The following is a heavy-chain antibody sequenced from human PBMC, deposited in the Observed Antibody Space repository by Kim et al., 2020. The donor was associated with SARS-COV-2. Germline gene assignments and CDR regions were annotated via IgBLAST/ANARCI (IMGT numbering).Heavy chain of an antibody. CDR3: ARGPYRHPIYCSSTSCYNWFDP. D-gene: IGHD2-2*01. J-gene: IGHJ5*02. V-gene: IGHV1-69*13. CDR1: GGTFSSYA. Sequence: SVKVSCKASGGTFSSYAISWVRQAPGQGLEWMGGIIPIFGTANYAQKFQGRVTITADESTSTAYMELSSLRSEDTAVYYCARGPYRHPIYCSSTSCYNWFDPWGQGTLVTVSS. CDR2: IIPIFGTA.